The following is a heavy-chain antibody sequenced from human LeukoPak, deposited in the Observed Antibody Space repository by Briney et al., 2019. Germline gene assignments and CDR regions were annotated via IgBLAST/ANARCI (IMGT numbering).Heavy chain of an antibody. CDR3: ARAKGYSYGKNNWFDP. V-gene: IGHV3-21*01. CDR2: ISSSSSYI. Sequence: GGSLRLSCAASGFTFSSYSMNWVRQAPGKGLEWVSSISSSSSYIYYADSVKGRFTISRDNAKNSLYLQMNSLRAEDTAVYYCARAKGYSYGKNNWFDPWGQGTLVTVSS. CDR1: GFTFSSYS. D-gene: IGHD5-18*01. J-gene: IGHJ5*02.